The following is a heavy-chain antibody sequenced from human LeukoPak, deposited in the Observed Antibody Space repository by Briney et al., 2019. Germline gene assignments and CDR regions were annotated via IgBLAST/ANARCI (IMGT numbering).Heavy chain of an antibody. CDR2: IKSKTDGGTT. Sequence: PGGSLRLSCAASGFTFSSYAMSWVRQAPGKGLEWVGRIKSKTDGGTTDYAAPVKGRFTISRDDSKNTLYLQMNSLKTEDTAVYYCTTEWYSSAPTDYWGQGTLVTVSS. CDR3: TTEWYSSAPTDY. D-gene: IGHD6-19*01. CDR1: GFTFSSYA. V-gene: IGHV3-15*01. J-gene: IGHJ4*02.